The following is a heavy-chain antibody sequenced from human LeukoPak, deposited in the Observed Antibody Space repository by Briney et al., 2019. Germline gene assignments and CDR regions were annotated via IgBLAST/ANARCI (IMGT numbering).Heavy chain of an antibody. CDR2: IKQDGGET. CDR3: SRQRGRGCLDY. V-gene: IGHV3-7*01. CDR1: RFTSCNYC. D-gene: IGHD6-19*01. Sequence: GGSLRLSCAASRFTSCNYCMSWGRHAPREGLEWGANIKQDGGETKYVASVKGRFTISRKNAKNTLPLQMNSRRAEDTAVFYCSRQRGRGCLDYWGQGTLVTVSS. J-gene: IGHJ4*02.